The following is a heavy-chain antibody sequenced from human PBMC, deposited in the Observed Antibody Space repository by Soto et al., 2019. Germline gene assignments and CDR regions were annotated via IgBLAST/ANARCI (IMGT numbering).Heavy chain of an antibody. V-gene: IGHV3-30*18. Sequence: LRLSCAASGFTFTNYGLHWVRQAPGKGLEWVAVISHDGINKYYEDSVKGRFTISRDTSKNTLYLQMNSLRPEDTAVYFCAKDRGYEILDSWGQGTQVTVSS. CDR2: ISHDGINK. J-gene: IGHJ4*02. CDR1: GFTFTNYG. D-gene: IGHD5-12*01. CDR3: AKDRGYEILDS.